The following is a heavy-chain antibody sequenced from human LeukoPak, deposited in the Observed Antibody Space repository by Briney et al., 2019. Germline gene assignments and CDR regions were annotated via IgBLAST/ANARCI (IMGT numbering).Heavy chain of an antibody. Sequence: ASVKVSCKASGYTFTSYDINWVRQATGQGLEWMGWMNPNSGNTGYAQKFQGRVTITMNTSISTAYKELSSLGSEDTAVYYCARGLEWELPRNYYYMDVWGKGTTVTVSS. J-gene: IGHJ6*03. CDR1: GYTFTSYD. CDR2: MNPNSGNT. V-gene: IGHV1-8*03. CDR3: ARGLEWELPRNYYYMDV. D-gene: IGHD1-26*01.